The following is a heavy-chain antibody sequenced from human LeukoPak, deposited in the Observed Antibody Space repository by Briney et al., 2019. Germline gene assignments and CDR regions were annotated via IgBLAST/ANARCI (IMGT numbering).Heavy chain of an antibody. CDR3: ARQLSGAYFDY. CDR2: ISHSGVTI. CDR1: GFIFSSYE. V-gene: IGHV3-48*03. D-gene: IGHD7-27*01. J-gene: IGHJ4*02. Sequence: GGSLRLSCAASGFIFSSYEMNWVRQAPGKGLEWVSHISHSGVTIYYADSVEDRFTMSRDNAKNSLYLQMNSLRAEDTAIYYCARQLSGAYFDYWGQGTLVTVSS.